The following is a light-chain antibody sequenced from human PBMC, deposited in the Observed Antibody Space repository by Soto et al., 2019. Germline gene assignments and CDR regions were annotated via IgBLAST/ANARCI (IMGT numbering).Light chain of an antibody. Sequence: EIVLTQSPGPLSLSPGERATLSCRASQSVSSSYLAWYQQKPGQAPRLLIYGASSRATGIPDGFSGSGSGTDFTLTISRLEPEDFAVYYCQQYGSSPLFTFGPGTKVDIK. J-gene: IGKJ3*01. CDR2: GAS. CDR3: QQYGSSPLFT. V-gene: IGKV3-20*01. CDR1: QSVSSSY.